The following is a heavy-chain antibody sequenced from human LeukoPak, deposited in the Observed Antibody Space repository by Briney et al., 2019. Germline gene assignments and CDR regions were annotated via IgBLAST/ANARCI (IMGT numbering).Heavy chain of an antibody. CDR1: GYSISSGYY. CDR3: AREALGARDFDY. D-gene: IGHD3-16*01. CDR2: IYGGGST. V-gene: IGHV4-38-2*02. J-gene: IGHJ4*02. Sequence: SETLSLTCAVSGYSISSGYYWGWIRPPPGKGLEWIGRIYGGGSTYYNPSLKSRVTISVDTSKNQFSLKLSSVTAADTAVYYCAREALGARDFDYWGQGTLVTVSS.